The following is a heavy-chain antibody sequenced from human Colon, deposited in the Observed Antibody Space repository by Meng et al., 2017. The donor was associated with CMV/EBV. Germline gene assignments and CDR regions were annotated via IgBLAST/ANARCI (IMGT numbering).Heavy chain of an antibody. CDR1: GYTLTASY. CDR2: MHYSSGNT. Sequence: ASVKVSCKSSGYTLTASYFHWVRQAPGQGLEWLGIMHYSSGNTAHTQKLQGRVSMTRDTSTSTVYFELTGLRSDDTALYYCARDTDLWGQGTLATVSS. V-gene: IGHV1-46*01. CDR3: ARDTDL. J-gene: IGHJ4*02.